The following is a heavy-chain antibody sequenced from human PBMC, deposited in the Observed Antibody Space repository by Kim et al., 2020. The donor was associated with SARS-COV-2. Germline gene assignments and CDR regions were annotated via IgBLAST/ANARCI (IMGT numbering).Heavy chain of an antibody. J-gene: IGHJ4*02. D-gene: IGHD4-17*01. CDR1: GFTFGDYA. CDR2: IRSKAYGGTT. V-gene: IGHV3-49*04. CDR3: TRAMTTVTNIYFDY. Sequence: GSLRLSCTASGFTFGDYAMSWVRQAPGKGLEWVGFIRSKAYGGTTEYAASVKGRFTISRDDSKSIAYLQMNSLKTEDTAVYYCTRAMTTVTNIYFDYWGQGTLVTVSS.